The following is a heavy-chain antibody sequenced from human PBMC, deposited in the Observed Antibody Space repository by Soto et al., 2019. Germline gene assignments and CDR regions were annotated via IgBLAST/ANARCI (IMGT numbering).Heavy chain of an antibody. CDR3: AKANAVVPPAIFDY. CDR2: ISGSGGST. D-gene: IGHD2-2*01. Sequence: PRESLRLSWSGSGFTLSSYALSWSRHAPGTGLEWVSAISGSGGSTYYADSVKGRFTISRDNSKNTRYLQMNSLRAEDTAVYYCAKANAVVPPAIFDYWGQGTLVTVSS. J-gene: IGHJ4*02. CDR1: GFTLSSYA. V-gene: IGHV3-23*01.